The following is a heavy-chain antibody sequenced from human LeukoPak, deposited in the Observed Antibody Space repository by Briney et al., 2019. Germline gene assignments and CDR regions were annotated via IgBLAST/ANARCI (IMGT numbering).Heavy chain of an antibody. CDR3: AKRPGIAAAGSQFDY. Sequence: PGGPLRLSCAASGFTFSSYGMSWVRQAPGKGLEWVSAIRGSGDTTYYADSVKGRFTISRDNSKNTMYLQMNSLRVEDTAIYYCAKRPGIAAAGSQFDYWGQGTLVTVSS. V-gene: IGHV3-23*01. D-gene: IGHD6-13*01. J-gene: IGHJ4*02. CDR2: IRGSGDTT. CDR1: GFTFSSYG.